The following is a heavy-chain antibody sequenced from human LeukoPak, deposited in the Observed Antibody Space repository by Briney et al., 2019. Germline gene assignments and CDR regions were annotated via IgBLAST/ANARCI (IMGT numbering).Heavy chain of an antibody. CDR1: GASISSYY. D-gene: IGHD3-10*01. V-gene: IGHV4-59*01. Sequence: SETLSLTCTVSGASISSYYWSWSRQPPGKGLEWIGYIYYSGSTNYNPSLKSRVTISVDTSKNQFSLKLSSVTAADTAVYYCARVNCYYGSCWFDLWGQGTLVTVSS. J-gene: IGHJ5*02. CDR2: IYYSGST. CDR3: ARVNCYYGSCWFDL.